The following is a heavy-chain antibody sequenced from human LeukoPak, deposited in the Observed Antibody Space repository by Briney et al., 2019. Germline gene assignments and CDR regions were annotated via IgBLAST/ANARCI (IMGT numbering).Heavy chain of an antibody. CDR1: GFTFDDYA. J-gene: IGHJ4*02. CDR2: ISWNSGSI. Sequence: GGSLRLSCAASGFTFDDYAMHWVRQAPGKGLEWVSGISWNSGSIGYADSVKGRFTISRDNAKNSLYLQMNSLRAEDTALYYCARGGRIFGVVGDYWGQGTLVTVSS. D-gene: IGHD3-3*01. CDR3: ARGGRIFGVVGDY. V-gene: IGHV3-9*01.